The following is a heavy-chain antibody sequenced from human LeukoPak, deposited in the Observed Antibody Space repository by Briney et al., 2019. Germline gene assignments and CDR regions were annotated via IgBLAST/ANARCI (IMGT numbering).Heavy chain of an antibody. Sequence: GASVKVSCKASGYTFTSYGISWVRQAPGQGLEWMGWISAYNGNTNYAQKLQGRVTMTTDTSTSTAYMELRSLRSDDTAVYYCARDGAGYYYYYYMDVWGKGTTVTVSS. V-gene: IGHV1-18*01. CDR2: ISAYNGNT. CDR1: GYTFTSYG. D-gene: IGHD6-13*01. CDR3: ARDGAGYYYYYYMDV. J-gene: IGHJ6*03.